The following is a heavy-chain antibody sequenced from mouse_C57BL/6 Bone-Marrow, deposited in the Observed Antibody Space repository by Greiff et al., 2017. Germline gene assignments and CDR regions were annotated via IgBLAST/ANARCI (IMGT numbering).Heavy chain of an antibody. CDR2: ISDGGSYT. V-gene: IGHV5-4*01. J-gene: IGHJ1*03. D-gene: IGHD1-1*01. CDR1: GFTFSSYA. Sequence: EVQVVESGGGLVKPGGSLKLSCAASGFTFSSYAMSWVRQTPEKRLEWVATISDGGSYTYYPDNVKGRFTISRDNAKNNLYLQMSHLKSEDTAMYYCAREVSLLYYGSRWYFDVWGTGTTVTVSS. CDR3: AREVSLLYYGSRWYFDV.